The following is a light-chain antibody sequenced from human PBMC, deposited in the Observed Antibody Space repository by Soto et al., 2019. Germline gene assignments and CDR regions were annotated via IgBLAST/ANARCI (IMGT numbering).Light chain of an antibody. CDR2: EVS. CDR3: CSYAGSVV. J-gene: IGLJ2*01. Sequence: QSALTQPVSVSGSPGQSITISCTGTSSDVGSYNLVSWYQQHPGKAPKLMIYEVSKRPSGVSNRFSGSKSGNTASLTISGLQAEVEADYYCCSYAGSVVFGGGTKLTVL. CDR1: SSDVGSYNL. V-gene: IGLV2-23*02.